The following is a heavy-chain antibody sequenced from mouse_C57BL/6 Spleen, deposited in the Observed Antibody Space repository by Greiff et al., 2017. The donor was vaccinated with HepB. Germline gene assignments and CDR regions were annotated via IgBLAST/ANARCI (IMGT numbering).Heavy chain of an antibody. D-gene: IGHD1-1*01. CDR2: IHPNSGST. CDR1: GYTFTSYW. J-gene: IGHJ1*03. V-gene: IGHV1-64*01. CDR3: ARDYYGSSWYFDV. Sequence: QVQLQQPGAELVKPGASVKLSCKASGYTFTSYWMHWVKQRPGQGLEWIGMIHPNSGSTNYNEKFKSKATLTVDKYSRTAYMQLSSLTSDDSAVYYCARDYYGSSWYFDVWGTGTTVTVSS.